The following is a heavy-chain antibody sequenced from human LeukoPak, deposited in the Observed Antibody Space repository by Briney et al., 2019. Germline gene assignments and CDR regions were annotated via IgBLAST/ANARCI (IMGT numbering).Heavy chain of an antibody. CDR2: ISYDGSNK. J-gene: IGHJ4*02. CDR3: AKDKIWLGELLDY. V-gene: IGHV3-30*18. D-gene: IGHD3-10*01. Sequence: GGSLRLSCAASGFTFSSYGMHWVRQAPGKGLEWAAVISYDGSNKYYADSVKGRFTISRDNSKNTLYLQMNSLRAEDTAVYYCAKDKIWLGELLDYWGQGTLVTVSS. CDR1: GFTFSSYG.